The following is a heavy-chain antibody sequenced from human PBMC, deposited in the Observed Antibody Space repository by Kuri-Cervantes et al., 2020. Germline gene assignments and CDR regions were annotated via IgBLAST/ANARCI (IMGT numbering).Heavy chain of an antibody. CDR2: IYSGGST. CDR1: GFTVSSNY. CDR3: ARGTATHDY. D-gene: IGHD6-25*01. Sequence: GESLKISCAASGFTVSSNYMSWVRQAPGKGLECVSVIYSGGSTYYADSVKGRFTISRDNSKNTLYLQMNSLRAEDTAVYYCARGTATHDYWGQGTLVTVSS. J-gene: IGHJ4*02. V-gene: IGHV3-53*05.